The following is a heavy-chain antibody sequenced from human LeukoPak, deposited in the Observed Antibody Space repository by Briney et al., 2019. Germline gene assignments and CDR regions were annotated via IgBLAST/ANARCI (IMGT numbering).Heavy chain of an antibody. Sequence: GRSLRLSCVGSGFTFSSHAMSWVRQAPEKGLEWVSGIYGSGQTTHYADSVKGRFSISRDNSKNTLYLQMDSLRGEDTAIYYCAKDYRIGYSDHFDYWGQGALVTVSS. V-gene: IGHV3-23*01. CDR2: IYGSGQTT. CDR3: AKDYRIGYSDHFDY. CDR1: GFTFSSHA. D-gene: IGHD2-21*01. J-gene: IGHJ4*02.